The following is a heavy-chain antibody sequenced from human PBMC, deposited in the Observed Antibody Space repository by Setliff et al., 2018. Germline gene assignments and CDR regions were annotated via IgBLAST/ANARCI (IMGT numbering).Heavy chain of an antibody. CDR2: MSASGTST. CDR3: AKSPVAYCSGAVCYPFDY. CDR1: GFTFSSYA. J-gene: IGHJ4*02. D-gene: IGHD2-8*02. V-gene: IGHV3-23*01. Sequence: LRLSCATSGFTFSSYAMSWVRQAPGKGLEWVSAMSASGTSTYHADSVKGRFTISGDNSKNTLYLQMNSLRAEDTAGYFCAKSPVAYCSGAVCYPFDYWGQGTLVTVSS.